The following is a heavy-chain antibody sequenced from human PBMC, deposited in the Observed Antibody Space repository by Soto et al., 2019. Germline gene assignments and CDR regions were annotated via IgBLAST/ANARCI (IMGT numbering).Heavy chain of an antibody. V-gene: IGHV1-69*01. Sequence: QLVQSGSEVKKPGSSVKVSCQASGGTFSGYVVTWVRQAPGQGLEWMGEFVPLFGTTNYAQKFSGRITITAEESTSTAYMKVRSLRTDDTAVYYCASHGIVVSSPPAFDNGGQGTLVTVS. CDR3: ASHGIVVSSPPAFDN. J-gene: IGHJ4*02. CDR1: GGTFSGYV. D-gene: IGHD3-16*01. CDR2: FVPLFGTT.